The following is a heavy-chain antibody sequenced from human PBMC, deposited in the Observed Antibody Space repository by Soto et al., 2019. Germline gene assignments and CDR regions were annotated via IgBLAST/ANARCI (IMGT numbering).Heavy chain of an antibody. V-gene: IGHV3-21*01. D-gene: IGHD6-19*01. Sequence: PGGSLRLSCAASGFTFSSYSMNWVRQAPGKGLEWVSSISSSSSYIYYADSVKGRFTISRDNAKNSLYLQMNSLRAEDTAVYYCARDGTSAVAGDYYYYGMDVWGQGTTVTV. CDR1: GFTFSSYS. CDR2: ISSSSSYI. J-gene: IGHJ6*02. CDR3: ARDGTSAVAGDYYYYGMDV.